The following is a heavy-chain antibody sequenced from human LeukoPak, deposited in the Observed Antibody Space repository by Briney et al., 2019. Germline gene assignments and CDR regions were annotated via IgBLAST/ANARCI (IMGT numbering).Heavy chain of an antibody. CDR2: ISAYSGNT. D-gene: IGHD3-10*01. V-gene: IGHV1-18*01. J-gene: IGHJ5*02. CDR3: ARHRSRMVRGGDWFDP. CDR1: GDTFTSYG. Sequence: ASVKVSCKASGDTFTSYGISWVRQAPGQGLEWMGWISAYSGNTNSAQKLQGRVTMTTDTSTSTAYMELRSLRSDDTAVYYCARHRSRMVRGGDWFDPWGQGTLVTVSS.